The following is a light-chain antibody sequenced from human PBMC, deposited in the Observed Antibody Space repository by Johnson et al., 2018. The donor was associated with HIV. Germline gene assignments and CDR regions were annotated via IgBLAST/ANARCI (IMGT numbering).Light chain of an antibody. CDR3: GTWDSRLSAYV. CDR1: NSYIGNNY. Sequence: QSVLTQPPSVSAAPGQKVTISCSGSNSYIGNNYVSWYQQLPETVPKLLIYDNNKRPSGICDRFSGSKSGTSATLGITGLETGDEADYYCGTWDSRLSAYVFGTGTKVTVL. V-gene: IGLV1-51*01. J-gene: IGLJ1*01. CDR2: DNN.